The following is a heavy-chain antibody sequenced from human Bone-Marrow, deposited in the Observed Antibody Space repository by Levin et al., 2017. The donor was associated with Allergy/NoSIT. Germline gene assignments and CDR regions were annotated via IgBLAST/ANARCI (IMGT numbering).Heavy chain of an antibody. CDR1: NSSISSGFH. CDR3: ARTLGYCSGDGCYYYFDY. J-gene: IGHJ4*02. D-gene: IGHD2-15*01. CDR2: IDQSGNT. Sequence: SETLSLTCAVSNSSISSGFHWGWIRQPPGKGLEWIGIIDQSGNTYYSPSLKSRVTISVDTSKNQFSLRLTSVSAADTAVYYCARTLGYCSGDGCYYYFDYWGQGTLVTVSS. V-gene: IGHV4-38-2*01.